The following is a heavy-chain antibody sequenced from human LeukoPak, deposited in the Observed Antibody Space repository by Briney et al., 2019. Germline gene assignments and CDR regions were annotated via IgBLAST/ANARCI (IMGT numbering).Heavy chain of an antibody. Sequence: SVKVSCKASGGTFSSYAISWVRQAPGQGLEWMGGIIPIFGTANYAQKFQGRVTITADKSTSTAYMELSSLRSEDTAVYYCARDRTRLRYFDWFAPDAFDIWGQGTMVTVSS. CDR3: ARDRTRLRYFDWFAPDAFDI. CDR1: GGTFSSYA. V-gene: IGHV1-69*06. J-gene: IGHJ3*02. CDR2: IIPIFGTA. D-gene: IGHD3-9*01.